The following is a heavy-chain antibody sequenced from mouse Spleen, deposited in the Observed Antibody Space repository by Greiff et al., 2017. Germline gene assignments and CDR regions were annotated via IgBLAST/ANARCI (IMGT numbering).Heavy chain of an antibody. Sequence: EVKLMESGGDLVKPGGSLKLSCAASGFTFSSYGMSWVRQTPDKRLEWVATISSGGSYTYYPDSVKGRFTISRDNAKNTLYLQMSSLKSEDTAMYYCARRDTARVFDYWGQGTTLTGSS. CDR1: GFTFSSYG. D-gene: IGHD3-1*01. V-gene: IGHV5-6*01. CDR2: ISSGGSYT. CDR3: ARRDTARVFDY. J-gene: IGHJ2*01.